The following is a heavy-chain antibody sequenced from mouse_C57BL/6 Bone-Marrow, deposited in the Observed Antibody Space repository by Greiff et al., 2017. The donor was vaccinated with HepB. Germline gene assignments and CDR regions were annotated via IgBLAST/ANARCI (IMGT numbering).Heavy chain of an antibody. CDR3: AAVVARDYWYFDV. V-gene: IGHV1-54*01. CDR2: INPGSGGT. D-gene: IGHD1-1*01. CDR1: GYAFTNYL. J-gene: IGHJ1*03. Sequence: QVQLQQSGAELVRPGPSVKVSCKASGYAFTNYLIEWVKLRPGQGLEWIGVINPGSGGTNYNEKFKGKATLTADKSSSTAYMQLSSLTSEDSAVYFCAAVVARDYWYFDVWGTGTTVTVSS.